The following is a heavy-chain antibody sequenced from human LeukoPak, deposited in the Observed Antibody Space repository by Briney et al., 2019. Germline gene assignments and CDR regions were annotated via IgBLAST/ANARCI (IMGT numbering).Heavy chain of an antibody. D-gene: IGHD2-2*01. J-gene: IGHJ6*03. CDR1: GFTFSDYY. CDR2: ISSSGSTI. CDR3: ARRYCSSTSCSRGYYMDV. V-gene: IGHV3-11*04. Sequence: GGSLRLSCAASGFTFSDYYMSWIRQAPGKGLEWVSYISSSGSTIYYADSVKGRFTISRDNAKNSLYLQMNSLRAEDTAVYYCARRYCSSTSCSRGYYMDVWGKGTTVTVSS.